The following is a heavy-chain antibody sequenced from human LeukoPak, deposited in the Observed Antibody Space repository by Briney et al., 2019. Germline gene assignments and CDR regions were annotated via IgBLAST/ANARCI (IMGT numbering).Heavy chain of an antibody. CDR2: INHSGST. Sequence: KPSETLSLTCAVYGGSFSGYYWSWIRQPPGKGLEWIGEINHSGSTNYNPSLKSRVTISVDTSKNQFSLKLSSVTAADTAVYYCASTDYYDSSGYYTWGQGTLVTVSS. J-gene: IGHJ5*02. CDR3: ASTDYYDSSGYYT. CDR1: GGSFSGYY. V-gene: IGHV4-34*01. D-gene: IGHD3-22*01.